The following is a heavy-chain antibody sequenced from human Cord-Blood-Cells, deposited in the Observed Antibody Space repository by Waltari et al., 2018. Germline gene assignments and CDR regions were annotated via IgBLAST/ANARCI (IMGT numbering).Heavy chain of an antibody. D-gene: IGHD4-17*01. Sequence: QVQLVQSGAEVMKPGASVKVSCTASGYTFTGYYMHWVRQAPGQGLEWMGWINTNSGGTNYAQKFQGRVTRTRATSISTAYMELSRLRSDDTAVYYCASNYGDYWYFDLWGRGTLVTVSS. CDR1: GYTFTGYY. CDR3: ASNYGDYWYFDL. V-gene: IGHV1-2*02. CDR2: INTNSGGT. J-gene: IGHJ2*01.